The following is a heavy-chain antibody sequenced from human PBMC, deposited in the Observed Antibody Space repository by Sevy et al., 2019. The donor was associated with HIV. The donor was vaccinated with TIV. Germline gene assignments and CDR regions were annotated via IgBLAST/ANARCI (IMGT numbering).Heavy chain of an antibody. D-gene: IGHD2-21*01. CDR1: GFTFNTYS. CDR3: ARCPGHYSIDY. J-gene: IGHJ4*02. CDR2: IGTAAGVT. V-gene: IGHV3-48*02. Sequence: GGSLRHSCAASGFTFNTYSLIWVRQTPGKGLEWLSFIGTAAGVTYYADSVKGRFTISRDNAKNSLYLQMNSLRDEDTAVYYCARCPGHYSIDYWGQGTLVTVSS.